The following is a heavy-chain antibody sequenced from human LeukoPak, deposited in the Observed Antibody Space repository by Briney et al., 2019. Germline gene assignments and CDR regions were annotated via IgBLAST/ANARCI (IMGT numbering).Heavy chain of an antibody. J-gene: IGHJ4*02. D-gene: IGHD4-17*01. CDR2: IYSNGDT. CDR3: TYGDYPLTY. Sequence: GGSLRLSCAASGLTVTNNYWNWVLQPPGKGPEWISLIYSNGDTRYADSVKGRFTFSRDNSKNTLYLQMNSLRAEDTAVYYCTYGDYPLTYWGQGTLVSVSS. V-gene: IGHV3-66*01. CDR1: GLTVTNNY.